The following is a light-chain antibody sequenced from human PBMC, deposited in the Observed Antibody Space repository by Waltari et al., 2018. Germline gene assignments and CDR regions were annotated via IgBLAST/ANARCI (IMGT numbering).Light chain of an antibody. CDR3: QQYNSYSMYT. V-gene: IGKV1-5*01. CDR1: QSISSW. Sequence: DIQMTQSPSTLSASVGDRVTIPCRASQSISSWLAWYHQKPGKAPNLLIYDASSLESGVPSRFSGSGSGTEFTLTISSLQPDDFATYYCQQYNSYSMYTFGQGTKLEIK. J-gene: IGKJ2*01. CDR2: DAS.